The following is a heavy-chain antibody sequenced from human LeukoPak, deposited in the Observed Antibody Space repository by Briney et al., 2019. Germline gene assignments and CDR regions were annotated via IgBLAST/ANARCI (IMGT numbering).Heavy chain of an antibody. D-gene: IGHD3-10*01. CDR1: GFTFSSYA. CDR3: AKGSMVRGVNHLDY. J-gene: IGHJ4*02. CDR2: IGDSGST. V-gene: IGHV3-23*01. Sequence: GGSLRLSCAASGFTFSSYAMSWVHQAPGKGLEWVSAIGDSGSTYYTDSVTGRFTISRDNSENTLYLQMNSLRAEDTAVYYCAKGSMVRGVNHLDYWGQGTLVTVSS.